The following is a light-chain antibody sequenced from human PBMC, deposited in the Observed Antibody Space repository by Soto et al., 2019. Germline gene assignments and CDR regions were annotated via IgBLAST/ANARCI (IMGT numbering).Light chain of an antibody. CDR3: SSYAGSNTPYV. J-gene: IGLJ1*01. CDR2: EVN. CDR1: SSDVGGYNY. Sequence: QSVLTQPPSASGSPGQSVTISCTGTSSDVGGYNYVSWYQHHPGNAPKLMIYEVNKRTSGVPDRFSGSKSGNTASLTVSGLQAEDEADYYCSSYAGSNTPYVFGTWTKVTAL. V-gene: IGLV2-8*01.